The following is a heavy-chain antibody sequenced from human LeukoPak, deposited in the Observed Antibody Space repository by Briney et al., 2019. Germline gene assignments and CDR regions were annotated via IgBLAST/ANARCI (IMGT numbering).Heavy chain of an antibody. CDR1: GYSFTDYY. CDR3: ARDLLDNDNFDRSYNWFDP. CDR2: INPNSGGT. D-gene: IGHD1-20*01. J-gene: IGHJ5*02. Sequence: ASVKVSCKASGYSFTDYYIHWVRQAPGQGLEWMGWINPNSGGTNYAQKFQGRVTMTRDTSISTAYMELSRLRSDDTAVYYCARDLLDNDNFDRSYNWFDPWGQGTLVTVSS. V-gene: IGHV1-2*02.